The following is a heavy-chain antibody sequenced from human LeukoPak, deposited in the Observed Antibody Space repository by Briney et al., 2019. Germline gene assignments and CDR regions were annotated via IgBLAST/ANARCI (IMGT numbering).Heavy chain of an antibody. D-gene: IGHD3-22*01. CDR1: GGTFSSYA. Sequence: SVKVSCKASGGTFSSYAISWVRQAPGQGFEWMGRIIPILGIANYAQKFQGRVTITADKSTSTAYMELSSLRSEDTAVYYCARGGDYYDSSGYCCWGQGTLVTVSS. J-gene: IGHJ4*02. CDR2: IIPILGIA. V-gene: IGHV1-69*04. CDR3: ARGGDYYDSSGYCC.